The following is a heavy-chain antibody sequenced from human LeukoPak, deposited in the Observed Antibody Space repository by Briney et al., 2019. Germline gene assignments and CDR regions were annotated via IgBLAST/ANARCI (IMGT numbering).Heavy chain of an antibody. Sequence: PGGSLRLSCAASGFTFSSYEMNWVRQAPGKGLEWVSYISSSGSTIYYADSVKGRFTISRDNAKNSLHLQMNSLRAEDTAVYYCAREPEDYYYYGMDVWGQGTTVTVSS. J-gene: IGHJ6*02. CDR2: ISSSGSTI. CDR3: AREPEDYYYYGMDV. V-gene: IGHV3-48*03. CDR1: GFTFSSYE.